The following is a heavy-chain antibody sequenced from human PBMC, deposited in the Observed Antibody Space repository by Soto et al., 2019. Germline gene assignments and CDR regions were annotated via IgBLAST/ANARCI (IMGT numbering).Heavy chain of an antibody. Sequence: SETLSLTCTVSGGSISTYYWSWVRQSPGKGLEWIGYIFYSDNTNYNPSLKSRVTISVDTSKNQFSLKLTSVTAADTAVYFCARGGETYFDFWSGFSPIDYWGQGALVTVSS. J-gene: IGHJ4*02. V-gene: IGHV4-59*01. CDR2: IFYSDNT. CDR1: GGSISTYY. CDR3: ARGGETYFDFWSGFSPIDY. D-gene: IGHD3-3*01.